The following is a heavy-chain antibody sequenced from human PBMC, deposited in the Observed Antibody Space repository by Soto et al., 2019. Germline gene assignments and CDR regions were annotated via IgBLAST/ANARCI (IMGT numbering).Heavy chain of an antibody. V-gene: IGHV1-69*01. CDR2: IIPISETT. D-gene: IGHD2-2*01. Sequence: QVQLVQSGAEVKKPGSSVKVSCKASGGTFSSYAISWVRQAPGQGLEWMGGIIPISETTNYAQKFQGRVTSTADESKNTAYMELRSLITDDTAVYYCARSQGSSTSLEVYYYYYYGMDVWGQGTTVTVSS. CDR1: GGTFSSYA. CDR3: ARSQGSSTSLEVYYYYYYGMDV. J-gene: IGHJ6*02.